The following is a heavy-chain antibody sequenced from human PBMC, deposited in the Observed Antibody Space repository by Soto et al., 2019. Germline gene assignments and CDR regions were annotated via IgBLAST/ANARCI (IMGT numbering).Heavy chain of an antibody. J-gene: IGHJ6*02. CDR1: GFNFEDFA. CDR3: TKEVIAPFYFYAMDV. Sequence: EVQLVESGGGLVQPGRSLRLSCTASGFNFEDFAMHWVWQSPGKGLEWVSAISWNSRSIDYADSVRGRFTVSRDNGKKSLHLQMNSLRPEDTALYYCTKEVIAPFYFYAMDVWGQGTTVTVSS. V-gene: IGHV3-9*01. CDR2: ISWNSRSI. D-gene: IGHD2-15*01.